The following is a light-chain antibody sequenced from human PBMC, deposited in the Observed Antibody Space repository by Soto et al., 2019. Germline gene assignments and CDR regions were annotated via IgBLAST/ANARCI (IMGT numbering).Light chain of an antibody. V-gene: IGLV2-14*01. CDR2: EVT. J-gene: IGLJ3*02. Sequence: QSALTQPASVSGSPGQSITISCTGTSSDVGGYNYVSWYQQHPGKAPKLMIYEVTNRPSGVSNRFSGSKSGNTASLTISGLQAEDEADYYCSSYTRSSTHWVFGGGTTLTVL. CDR1: SSDVGGYNY. CDR3: SSYTRSSTHWV.